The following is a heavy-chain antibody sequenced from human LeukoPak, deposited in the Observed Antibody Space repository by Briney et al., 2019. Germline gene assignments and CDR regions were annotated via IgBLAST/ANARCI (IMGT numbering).Heavy chain of an antibody. J-gene: IGHJ4*02. D-gene: IGHD3-3*01. CDR1: GYTFTGYY. CDR3: ARDTRGDFGVAYYFDY. Sequence: ASVKVSCKASGYTFTGYYMHWVRQAPGQGLEWMGWINPNSGGTNYAQKFQGRVTMTRDTSISTAYMELSRLRSDDTAVYYCARDTRGDFGVAYYFDYWGQGTLVTVSS. CDR2: INPNSGGT. V-gene: IGHV1-2*02.